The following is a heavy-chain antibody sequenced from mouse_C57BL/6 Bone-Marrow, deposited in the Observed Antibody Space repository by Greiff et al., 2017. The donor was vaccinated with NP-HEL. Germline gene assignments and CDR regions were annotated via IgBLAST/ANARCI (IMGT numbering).Heavy chain of an antibody. D-gene: IGHD2-4*01. J-gene: IGHJ1*03. CDR2: ISNGGGST. Sequence: EVKVVESGGGLVQPGGSLKLSCAASGFTFSDYYMYWVRQTPEKRLEWVAYISNGGGSTYYPDTVKGRFTISRDNAKNTLYLQMSRLKSEDTAMYYCARPLYYDYDDWYFDVWGTGTTVTVSS. CDR1: GFTFSDYY. CDR3: ARPLYYDYDDWYFDV. V-gene: IGHV5-12*01.